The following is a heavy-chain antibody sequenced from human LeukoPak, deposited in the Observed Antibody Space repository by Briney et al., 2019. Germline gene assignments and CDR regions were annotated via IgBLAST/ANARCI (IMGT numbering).Heavy chain of an antibody. V-gene: IGHV3-74*01. J-gene: IGHJ4*02. CDR1: GFTFSGYW. Sequence: GGSLRLSCAASGFTFSGYWMHWVRQAPGKGLVWVSRISTGGSSTSYADFVKGRFTISRDNAKNTLFLQMNSLRAEDTAVYYCARDFLWGSGSRWGQGTLVTVSS. CDR2: ISTGGSST. D-gene: IGHD3-10*01. CDR3: ARDFLWGSGSR.